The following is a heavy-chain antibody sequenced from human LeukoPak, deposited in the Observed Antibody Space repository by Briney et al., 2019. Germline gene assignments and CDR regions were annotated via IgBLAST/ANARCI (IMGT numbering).Heavy chain of an antibody. CDR2: INHSGST. Sequence: SETLSLTCAVYGGSFSGYYWSWIRQPPGKGLEWIGEINHSGSTNYNPSLKSRVTISVDTSKNQFSLKLSSVTAADTAVYYCARGALDIGYSSSWTDKTHYYYGMDVWGQGTTVTVSS. CDR1: GGSFSGYY. CDR3: ARGALDIGYSSSWTDKTHYYYGMDV. D-gene: IGHD6-13*01. V-gene: IGHV4-34*01. J-gene: IGHJ6*02.